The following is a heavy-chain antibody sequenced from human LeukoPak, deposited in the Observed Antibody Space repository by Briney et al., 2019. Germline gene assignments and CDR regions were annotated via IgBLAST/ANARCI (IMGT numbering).Heavy chain of an antibody. V-gene: IGHV3-30*02. CDR2: ISYDGVAK. D-gene: IGHD5-24*01. Sequence: GGSLRLSCATSGFTFISDGLHWVRQAPGKGLEWVSIISYDGVAKHYGDSVKGRFTISRDNSKNTLYLEMSGLRPEDTAVYYCAKGLSRDSYYFDYWGQGTLVTVSS. CDR3: AKGLSRDSYYFDY. J-gene: IGHJ4*02. CDR1: GFTFISDG.